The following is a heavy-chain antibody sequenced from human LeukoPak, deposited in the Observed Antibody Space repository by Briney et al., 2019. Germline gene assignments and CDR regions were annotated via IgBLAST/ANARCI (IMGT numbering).Heavy chain of an antibody. Sequence: PSETLSLTCTVYGGSFSDYYWSWVRQPPGKRLEWIGEINHSGNTNYNPSLKSRVTISIDTSKNQFSLKLSSVTAADTAVYYCARSKGVVRGVLLNYWGQGTLVTVSS. D-gene: IGHD3-10*01. CDR1: GGSFSDYY. CDR2: INHSGNT. J-gene: IGHJ4*02. V-gene: IGHV4-34*01. CDR3: ARSKGVVRGVLLNY.